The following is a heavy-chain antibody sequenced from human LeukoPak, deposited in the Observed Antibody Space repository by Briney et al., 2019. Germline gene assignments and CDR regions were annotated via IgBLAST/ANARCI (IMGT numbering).Heavy chain of an antibody. Sequence: NPSETLSLTCTVPGGSISSSSYYWGWIRQPPGKGLEWIGSIYYSGSTYYNPSLKSRVTISVDTSKNQFSLKLSSVTAADTAVYYCARLPFYDILTGYYFDYWGQGTLVTVSS. CDR2: IYYSGST. J-gene: IGHJ4*02. V-gene: IGHV4-39*01. CDR1: GGSISSSSYY. CDR3: ARLPFYDILTGYYFDY. D-gene: IGHD3-9*01.